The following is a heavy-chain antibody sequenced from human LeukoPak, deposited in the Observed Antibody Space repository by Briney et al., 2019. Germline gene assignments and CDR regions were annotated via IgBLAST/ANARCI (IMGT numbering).Heavy chain of an antibody. CDR2: IYYSGST. J-gene: IGHJ3*02. V-gene: IGHV4-39*01. CDR3: ARLSPRDAFDI. CDR1: GGSISSSSYY. Sequence: PSETLSLTCTVSGGSISSSSYYWGWIRQPPGKGLEWIGSIYYSGSTYYNPSLKSRVTISVDTSKNQFSLKLSSVTAADTAVYYCARLSPRDAFDIWGQGTMVIVSS.